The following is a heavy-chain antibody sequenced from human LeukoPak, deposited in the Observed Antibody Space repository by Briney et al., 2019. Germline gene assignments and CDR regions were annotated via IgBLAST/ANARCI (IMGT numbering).Heavy chain of an antibody. CDR2: ISGSSGST. D-gene: IGHD6-19*01. J-gene: IGHJ4*02. V-gene: IGHV3-23*01. Sequence: GTSLRLSCAASGFTFSSYAMSWVRQAPGKGLEWVSTISGSSGSTYYADSVKGRFTISRDNSKNTLYLQMNSLRAEDTAVYYCARLGGIAVAHLDYWGQGTLVTVSS. CDR1: GFTFSSYA. CDR3: ARLGGIAVAHLDY.